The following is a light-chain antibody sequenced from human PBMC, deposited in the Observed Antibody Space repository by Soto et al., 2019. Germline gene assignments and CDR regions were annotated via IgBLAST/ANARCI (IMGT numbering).Light chain of an antibody. Sequence: QSALTQPASVSGSPGQSITISCTGTSSDVGGYNYVSWYQQHPGKAPKLVIYDVNNRPSGVSNRFSGSKSGNTASLTISGIQADDEDDYYCSSYPSSSTELSGTRTKVKVL. J-gene: IGLJ1*01. CDR2: DVN. CDR3: SSYPSSSTEL. CDR1: SSDVGGYNY. V-gene: IGLV2-14*01.